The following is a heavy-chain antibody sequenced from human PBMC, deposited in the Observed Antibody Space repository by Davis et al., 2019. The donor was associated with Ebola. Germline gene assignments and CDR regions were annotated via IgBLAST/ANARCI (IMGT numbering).Heavy chain of an antibody. V-gene: IGHV4-59*08. D-gene: IGHD2-15*01. CDR3: ARHILSRYYYYGMDV. Sequence: MPSETLSLTCTVSGASISSYYWIWIRQPPGKGLEWIGYIYYSGSTNYNPSLKSRVTISVDTSKNQFSLKLSSVTAADTAVYYCARHILSRYYYYGMDVWGQGTTVTVSS. CDR1: GASISSYY. CDR2: IYYSGST. J-gene: IGHJ6*02.